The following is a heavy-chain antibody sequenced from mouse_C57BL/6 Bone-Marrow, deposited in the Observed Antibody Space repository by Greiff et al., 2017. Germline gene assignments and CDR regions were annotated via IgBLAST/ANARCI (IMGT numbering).Heavy chain of an antibody. Sequence: EVKLVESGGDLVKPGGSLKLSCAASGFTFSSYGMSWVRQTPDKRLEWVATISSGGSYTYYPDSVKGRFTISRDNAKNTLYLQMSSLKSEDTAMYYCARRGITPYFDYWGQGTTLTVSS. D-gene: IGHD1-1*01. CDR1: GFTFSSYG. CDR3: ARRGITPYFDY. V-gene: IGHV5-6*02. J-gene: IGHJ2*01. CDR2: ISSGGSYT.